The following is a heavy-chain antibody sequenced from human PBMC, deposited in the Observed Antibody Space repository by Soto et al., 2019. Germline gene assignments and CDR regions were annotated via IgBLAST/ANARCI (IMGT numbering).Heavy chain of an antibody. D-gene: IGHD3-3*01. CDR1: GYTFTGYY. V-gene: IGHV1-2*02. CDR3: ERPDGLLFFESYCMDV. J-gene: IGHJ6*02. Sequence: ASVKVSCKASGYTFTGYYMHWVRQAPGQGLEWMGWINPNSGGTNYAQKFQGRVTMTRDTYISTAYMELSRLRSDDTAVYYCERPDGLLFFESYCMDVWGQGTTVTVSS. CDR2: INPNSGGT.